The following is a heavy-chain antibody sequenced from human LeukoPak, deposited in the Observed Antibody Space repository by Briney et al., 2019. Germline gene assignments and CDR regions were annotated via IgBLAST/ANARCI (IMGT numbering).Heavy chain of an antibody. Sequence: PSETLSLTCAVYGGSFSGYYWSWIRQPPGKGLEWIGKINHSGSTNYNPSLKSRVTISVDTSKNQFSLKLSSVTAADTAVYYCARLMVRAHTSYYYYGMDVWGQGTTVTVSS. CDR2: INHSGST. J-gene: IGHJ6*02. D-gene: IGHD3-10*01. V-gene: IGHV4-34*01. CDR3: ARLMVRAHTSYYYYGMDV. CDR1: GGSFSGYY.